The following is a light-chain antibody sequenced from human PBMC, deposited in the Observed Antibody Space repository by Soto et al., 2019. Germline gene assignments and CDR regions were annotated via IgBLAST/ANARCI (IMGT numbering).Light chain of an antibody. CDR2: AAT. V-gene: IGKV1-12*01. Sequence: DRQITQYTSSLSSSVLDRVTISCRASQDISTWLAWYQQKPGKAPKLLIYAATTLQSGVPSRFSGSGSGTDFTLTISSLQPEDFATYYCLQHYNYPLTSGGGTKVDIK. CDR1: QDISTW. CDR3: LQHYNYPLT. J-gene: IGKJ4*01.